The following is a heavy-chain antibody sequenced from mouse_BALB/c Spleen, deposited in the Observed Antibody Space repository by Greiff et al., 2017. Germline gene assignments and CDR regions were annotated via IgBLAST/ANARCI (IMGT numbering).Heavy chain of an antibody. D-gene: IGHD2-1*01. CDR1: GFTFSSYA. V-gene: IGHV5-9-4*01. CDR2: ISSGGSYT. Sequence: EVQRVESGGGLVKPGGSLKLSCAASGFTFSSYAMSWVRQSPEKRLEWVAEISSGGSYTYYPDTVTGRFTISRDNAKNTLYLEMSSLRSEDTAMYYCARVGIGNYVFDYWGQGTTLTVSS. CDR3: ARVGIGNYVFDY. J-gene: IGHJ2*01.